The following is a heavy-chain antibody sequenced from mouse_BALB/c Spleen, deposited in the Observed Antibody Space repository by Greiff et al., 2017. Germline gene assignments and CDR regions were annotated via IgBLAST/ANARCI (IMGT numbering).Heavy chain of an antibody. CDR1: GFTFSDYY. V-gene: IGHV5-4*02. D-gene: IGHD1-2*01. J-gene: IGHJ2*01. CDR2: ISDGGSYT. Sequence: EVKLMESGGGLVKPGGSLKLSCAASGFTFSDYYMYWVRQTPEKRLEWVATISDGGSYTYYPDSVKGRFTISRDNAKNNLYLQMSSLKSEDTAMYYCARALITTAGVDYWGQGTTLTVSS. CDR3: ARALITTAGVDY.